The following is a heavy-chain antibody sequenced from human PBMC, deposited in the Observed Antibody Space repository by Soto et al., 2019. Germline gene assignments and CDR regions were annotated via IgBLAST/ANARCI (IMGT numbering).Heavy chain of an antibody. CDR1: GFTFSSCA. J-gene: IGHJ4*02. D-gene: IGHD2-8*02. CDR2: VTHDGSLY. CDR3: VKDRSDTWSFDY. V-gene: IGHV3-30*18. Sequence: QVQLVESGGGVVQPGRSLRLSCVASGFTFSSCAMHWVRQVPGKGLEWLAVVTHDGSLYPYADSVKGRFSISRDNSRNTIYLQLNSLRTEDTAVYDCVKDRSDTWSFDYWGQGTLVTVSS.